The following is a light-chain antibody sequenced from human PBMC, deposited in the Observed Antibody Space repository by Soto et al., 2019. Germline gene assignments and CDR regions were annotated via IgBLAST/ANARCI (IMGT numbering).Light chain of an antibody. CDR3: QQSHSTPIT. J-gene: IGKJ4*01. Sequence: DIQMTQSPSSLSASVGDRVTITCRASQSISSYLNWYQQKPGKPPKFLIYAASSLQSGVPSRFSGSGSGTDFTLTISSLQPEDFATYFCQQSHSTPITFGGGTKVEIK. CDR1: QSISSY. V-gene: IGKV1-39*01. CDR2: AAS.